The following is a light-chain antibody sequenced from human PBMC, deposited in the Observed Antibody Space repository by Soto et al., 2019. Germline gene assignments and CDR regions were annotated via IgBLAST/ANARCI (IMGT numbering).Light chain of an antibody. CDR2: SNN. CDR1: SSNIGSNT. V-gene: IGLV1-44*01. J-gene: IGLJ3*02. Sequence: QSVLTQPPSASGTPGQRVTISCSGSSSNIGSNTVNWYQHLPGTAPKLPIYSNNQRPSGVPDRFSGSQSGTSASLAISGLQSEDEADYYCAAWDDSLNGWVFGGGTKVTVL. CDR3: AAWDDSLNGWV.